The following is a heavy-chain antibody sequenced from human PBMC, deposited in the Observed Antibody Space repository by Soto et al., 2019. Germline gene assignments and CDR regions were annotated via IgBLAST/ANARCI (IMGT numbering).Heavy chain of an antibody. J-gene: IGHJ5*02. V-gene: IGHV1-2*04. CDR2: INPNSGGT. CDR1: GYAFTGYD. CDR3: ARGGIAAADWFDP. D-gene: IGHD6-13*01. Sequence: GASFKGSCNASGYAFTGYDRHWARQAPGQGLESMGWINPNSGGTNYAQKFQGWVTMTRHTSISTAYMELSRLRSDDTAVYYCARGGIAAADWFDPWGQGTLVTVSS.